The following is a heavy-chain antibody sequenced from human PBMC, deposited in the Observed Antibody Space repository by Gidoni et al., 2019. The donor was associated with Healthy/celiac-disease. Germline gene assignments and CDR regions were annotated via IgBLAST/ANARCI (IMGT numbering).Heavy chain of an antibody. CDR3: ARGIAAADTGY. J-gene: IGHJ4*02. D-gene: IGHD6-13*01. V-gene: IGHV4-34*01. CDR1: GGSFGGYY. Sequence: QVQLQQWGAGRLKPSETLSLTCAVYGGSFGGYYWSWIRQPPGKGLEWIWEINHIGSTNYDPSLKSRVTISVDTSKNQFSLKLSSVTAAYTAVYYCARGIAAADTGYWGQGTLVTVSS. CDR2: INHIGST.